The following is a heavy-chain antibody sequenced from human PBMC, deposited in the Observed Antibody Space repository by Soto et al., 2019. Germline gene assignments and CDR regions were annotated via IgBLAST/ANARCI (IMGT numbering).Heavy chain of an antibody. CDR1: GFTFSNAW. D-gene: IGHD6-6*01. J-gene: IGHJ6*02. CDR3: TTDSAISSSGGMDV. V-gene: IGHV3-15*07. CDR2: IKSKTDGGTT. Sequence: GGSLRLSCAASGFTFSNAWMNWVRQAPGKGLEWVGRIKSKTDGGTTDYAAPVKGRFTISRDDSKNTLYLQMNSLKTEDTAVYYCTTDSAISSSGGMDVWGQGTTVTVSS.